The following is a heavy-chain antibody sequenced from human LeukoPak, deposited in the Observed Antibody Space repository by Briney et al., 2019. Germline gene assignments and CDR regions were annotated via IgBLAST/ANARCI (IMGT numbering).Heavy chain of an antibody. CDR2: IYHSGST. J-gene: IGHJ5*02. CDR1: GGSISNGGYY. V-gene: IGHV4-30-2*01. Sequence: SETLSLTCTVSGGSISNGGYYWSWIRQPPGKGLEWIGYIYHSGSTYYNPSLKSRVTISVDRSKNQFSLKLSSVTAADTAVYYCARRGRRYPPNSWFDPWGQGTLVTVSS. CDR3: ARRGRRYPPNSWFDP. D-gene: IGHD3-9*01.